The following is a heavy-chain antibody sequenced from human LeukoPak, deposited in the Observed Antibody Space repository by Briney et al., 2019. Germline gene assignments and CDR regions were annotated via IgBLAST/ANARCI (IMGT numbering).Heavy chain of an antibody. Sequence: PSETLSLTCAVYGGSFSGYYWSWIRQPPGKGLEWIGEINHSGSTNYNPSLKSRVTISVDTSKNQFSLKLSSVTAADTAVYYCARRVVGDSGNWFDPWGQGTLVTVSS. J-gene: IGHJ5*02. CDR2: INHSGST. CDR3: ARRVVGDSGNWFDP. CDR1: GGSFSGYY. V-gene: IGHV4-34*01. D-gene: IGHD4-17*01.